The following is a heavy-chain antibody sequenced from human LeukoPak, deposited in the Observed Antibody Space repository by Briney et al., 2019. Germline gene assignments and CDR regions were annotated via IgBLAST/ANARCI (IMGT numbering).Heavy chain of an antibody. CDR1: GFTFDDYA. J-gene: IGHJ2*01. CDR3: ARVGDFWSGYFGPGWYFDL. Sequence: PGGSLRLSCAASGFTFDDYAMLWVRQAPGKGLEWVSGISWNSGSIGYADSVKGRFTISRDNAKNSLYLQMNSLRAEDTAVYYCARVGDFWSGYFGPGWYFDLWGRGTLVTVSS. CDR2: ISWNSGSI. V-gene: IGHV3-9*01. D-gene: IGHD3-3*01.